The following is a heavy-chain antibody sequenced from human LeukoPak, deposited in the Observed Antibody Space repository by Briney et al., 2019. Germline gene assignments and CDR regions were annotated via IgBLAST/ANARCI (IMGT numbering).Heavy chain of an antibody. CDR3: ATDLSGRQDY. D-gene: IGHD5-12*01. J-gene: IGHJ4*02. CDR2: IDEYGTTI. V-gene: IGHV3-74*01. Sequence: PGGSLRLSCAASGFTFSRYWMHWVRQAPGKGLAWVSRIDEYGTTINYADSVKGRFTISRNNAGDTLFLQMNSLRAEDTGVYYCATDLSGRQDYWGQGTLVTVSS. CDR1: GFTFSRYW.